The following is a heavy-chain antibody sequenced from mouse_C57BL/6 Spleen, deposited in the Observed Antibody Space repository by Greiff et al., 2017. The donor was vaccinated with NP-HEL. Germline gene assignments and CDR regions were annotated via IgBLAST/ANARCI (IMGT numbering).Heavy chain of an antibody. CDR1: GYTFTSYW. CDR3: ARWDYYGSRFAY. Sequence: QVQLQQPGAELVMPGASVKLSCKASGYTFTSYWMHWVKQRPGQGLEWIGEICPSDSYTNYNQKFKGKSTVTVDKSSRTAYMQLSSLTSEDSAVYYCARWDYYGSRFAYWGQGTLVTVSA. CDR2: ICPSDSYT. V-gene: IGHV1-69*01. D-gene: IGHD1-1*01. J-gene: IGHJ3*01.